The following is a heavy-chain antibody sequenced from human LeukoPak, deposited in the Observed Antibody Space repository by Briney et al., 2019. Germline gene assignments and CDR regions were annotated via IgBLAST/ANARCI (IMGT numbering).Heavy chain of an antibody. CDR2: IYSGGST. CDR3: ARGRLYYDDSSGYRTFDI. J-gene: IGHJ3*02. V-gene: IGHV3-66*01. Sequence: PGGSLRLSCAASGFTVSSNYMSWVRQAPGKGLEWVSVIYSGGSTYYADSVKGRFTISRDNSKNTLYLQMNSLRAEDTAVYYCARGRLYYDDSSGYRTFDIWGQGTMVTVSS. D-gene: IGHD3-22*01. CDR1: GFTVSSNY.